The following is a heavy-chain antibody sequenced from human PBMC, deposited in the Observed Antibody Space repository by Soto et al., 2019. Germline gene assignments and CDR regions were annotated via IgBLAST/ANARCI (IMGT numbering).Heavy chain of an antibody. J-gene: IGHJ4*02. CDR2: INPYNGNT. CDR1: GYTFTKYG. V-gene: IGHV1-18*04. D-gene: IGHD3-22*01. Sequence: GASVKVSCKASGYTFTKYGIIWQRQAPGQGLEWMGWINPYNGNTNYAQRVQGRVTMTTDTSTSTAYMELRSLRSDDTAVYHCARVPTDSSGYYKYYFDYWGQGTLVTVSS. CDR3: ARVPTDSSGYYKYYFDY.